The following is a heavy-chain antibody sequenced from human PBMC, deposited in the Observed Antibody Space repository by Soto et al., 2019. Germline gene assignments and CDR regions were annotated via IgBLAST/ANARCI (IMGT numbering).Heavy chain of an antibody. J-gene: IGHJ5*02. V-gene: IGHV3-33*01. Sequence: VQLVESGGGVVQPGRSLRLSCAASGFTFSSYGMHWVRQAPGKGLEWVAVIWYDGRNKYYADSVKGRFTISRDNSKNTLYLQMNSLRAEDTAVYYCASSGKMSFDPWGQGTLVTVSS. CDR2: IWYDGRNK. D-gene: IGHD3-10*01. CDR3: ASSGKMSFDP. CDR1: GFTFSSYG.